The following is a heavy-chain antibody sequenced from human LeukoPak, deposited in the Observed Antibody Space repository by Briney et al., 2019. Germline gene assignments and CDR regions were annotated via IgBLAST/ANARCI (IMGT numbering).Heavy chain of an antibody. J-gene: IGHJ5*02. CDR2: IRYDGSNK. V-gene: IGHV3-30*02. Sequence: PGGSLRLSCAASGFTFSSYGMHWVRQAPGKGLEWVAFIRYDGSNKYYADSVKGRFTISRDNSKNTLYLQMNSLRAEDTAVYYCAKVAHYYDSSGALDPWGQGTLVTVSS. D-gene: IGHD3-22*01. CDR1: GFTFSSYG. CDR3: AKVAHYYDSSGALDP.